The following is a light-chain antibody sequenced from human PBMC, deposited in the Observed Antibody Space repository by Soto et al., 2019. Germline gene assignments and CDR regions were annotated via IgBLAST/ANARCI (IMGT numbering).Light chain of an antibody. CDR1: QSVNSR. Sequence: EIVLTQSPGTLSLSPGERATLSCRASQSVNSRLAWYQHKPGQAPRLLISGASSRATGIPDRFSGSGSGTDFTLTISSLEPEDFAVYYCQQHANWPLTFGGGTKVDIK. V-gene: IGKV3-11*01. CDR2: GAS. J-gene: IGKJ4*01. CDR3: QQHANWPLT.